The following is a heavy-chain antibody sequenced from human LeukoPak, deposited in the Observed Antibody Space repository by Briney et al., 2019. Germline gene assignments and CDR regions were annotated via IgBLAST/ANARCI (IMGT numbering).Heavy chain of an antibody. D-gene: IGHD3-16*02. CDR3: ATGYVWGSYRYLDY. CDR2: INHSGST. J-gene: IGHJ4*02. V-gene: IGHV4-34*01. CDR1: GGSFSGYY. Sequence: PSETLSLTCAVYGGSFSGYYWSWIRQPPGKGLEGIGEINHSGSTNYNPSLKSRVTISVDTSKNQFSLKLSSVTAADTAVYYCATGYVWGSYRYLDYWGQGTLVTVSS.